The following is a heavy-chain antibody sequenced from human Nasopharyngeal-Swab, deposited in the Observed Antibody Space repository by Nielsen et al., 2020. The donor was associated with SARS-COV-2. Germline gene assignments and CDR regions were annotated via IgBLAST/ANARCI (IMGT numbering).Heavy chain of an antibody. CDR1: GFSFSTYW. D-gene: IGHD3-16*02. J-gene: IGHJ6*03. CDR2: IKQDGSEK. Sequence: GESLKISCAASGFSFSTYWRTWVRQAPGKGREWVANIKQDGSEKYYVDSVKGRFTVSRDNPKNLLYLQVNSLRAEDTAVYYCARQGVFVPAYFHQYYMDVWGKGTTVTVSS. CDR3: ARQGVFVPAYFHQYYMDV. V-gene: IGHV3-7*03.